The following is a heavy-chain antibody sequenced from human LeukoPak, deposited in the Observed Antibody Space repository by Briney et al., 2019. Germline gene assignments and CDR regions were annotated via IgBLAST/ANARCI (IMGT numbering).Heavy chain of an antibody. V-gene: IGHV3-53*01. CDR3: ARGRYCSSTSCYPQNYYYYYMDV. D-gene: IGHD2-2*01. Sequence: PGGSLRLSCAASGFSVSSNYMSWVRQAPGKGLEWVSVIYRSDGTYYADSVKGRFTISRDNSKNTLYLQMNSLRAEDTAVYYCARGRYCSSTSCYPQNYYYYYMDVWGKGTTVTVSS. J-gene: IGHJ6*03. CDR1: GFSVSSNY. CDR2: IYRSDGT.